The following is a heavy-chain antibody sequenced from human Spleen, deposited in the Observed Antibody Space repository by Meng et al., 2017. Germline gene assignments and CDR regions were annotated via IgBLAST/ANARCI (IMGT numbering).Heavy chain of an antibody. Sequence: GESLKISCAASGFTFSSYEMNWVRQAPGKGLEWVSYISTSSRSTDYADSVKGRFTISRDNAKNSLFLQMNSLRAEDTAVYFCARDAGYCSGGSCYSVDYFDYWGQGVLVTVSS. J-gene: IGHJ4*02. CDR1: GFTFSSYE. CDR3: ARDAGYCSGGSCYSVDYFDY. D-gene: IGHD2-15*01. V-gene: IGHV3-48*03. CDR2: ISTSSRST.